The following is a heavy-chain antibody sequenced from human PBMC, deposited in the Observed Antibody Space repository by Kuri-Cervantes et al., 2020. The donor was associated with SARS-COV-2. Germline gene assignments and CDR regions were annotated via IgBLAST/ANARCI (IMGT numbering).Heavy chain of an antibody. CDR1: GYTFISYG. V-gene: IGHV1-18*01. Sequence: ASVKVSCKASGYTFISYGISWVRQAPGQGLEWMGWISAYNGNTNYAQKLQGRLTMTTDTSTSTAYMELRSLRSDDTAVYYCARNYGATPAFGPWGQGTLVTVSS. J-gene: IGHJ5*02. D-gene: IGHD4-17*01. CDR3: ARNYGATPAFGP. CDR2: ISAYNGNT.